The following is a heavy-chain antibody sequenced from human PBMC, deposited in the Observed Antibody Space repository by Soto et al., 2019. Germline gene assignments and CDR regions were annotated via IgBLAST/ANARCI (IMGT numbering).Heavy chain of an antibody. CDR2: ISYDGNNK. CDR1: GFTFSDFA. Sequence: QVQLVESGGGVVQPGSSLRLSCAASGFTFSDFAIHCVRQAPGKGLEWVAVISYDGNNKYYADSLKGRFTISRDNSKNTLYPQMDSLRAEDTAVHYCARSARSSGWYPTMYYYSMDVWGQGFTVTVSS. J-gene: IGHJ6*02. CDR3: ARSARSSGWYPTMYYYSMDV. D-gene: IGHD6-19*01. V-gene: IGHV3-30-3*01.